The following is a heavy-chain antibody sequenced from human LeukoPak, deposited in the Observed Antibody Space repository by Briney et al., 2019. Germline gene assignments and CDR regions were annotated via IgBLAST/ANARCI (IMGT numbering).Heavy chain of an antibody. CDR2: ISSSSRYI. CDR1: GFTFSSYG. CDR3: ARDDKGIGGAFDY. J-gene: IGHJ4*02. V-gene: IGHV3-21*01. D-gene: IGHD3-10*01. Sequence: PGGSLRLSCAASGFTFSSYGMSWVRQAPGKGLEWVSSISSSSRYIYYADSMKGRFTISRDNAKNSLYLQMNSLRAEDTAVYYCARDDKGIGGAFDYWGQGTLVTVSS.